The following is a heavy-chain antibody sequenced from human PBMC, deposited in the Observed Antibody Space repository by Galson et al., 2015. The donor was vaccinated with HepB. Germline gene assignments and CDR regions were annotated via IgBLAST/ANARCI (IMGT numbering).Heavy chain of an antibody. D-gene: IGHD2-15*01. V-gene: IGHV1-8*01. CDR2: MNPNSGNT. Sequence: SVKVSCKASGYTFSSYDINWVRQATGQGLEWMGWMNPNSGNTGTAQKFQARATMTRNTSISTAYMELSSLRSEDTAGYYCARGPDCSGGSCYYWFDPWGQGTLVTVSS. CDR3: ARGPDCSGGSCYYWFDP. J-gene: IGHJ5*02. CDR1: GYTFSSYD.